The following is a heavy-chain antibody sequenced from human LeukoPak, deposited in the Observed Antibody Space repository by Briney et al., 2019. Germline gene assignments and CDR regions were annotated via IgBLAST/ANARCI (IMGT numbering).Heavy chain of an antibody. CDR3: ARDLDYGGNSRWYFDL. CDR1: GGSISSYY. CDR2: IYYRGST. V-gene: IGHV4-59*01. J-gene: IGHJ2*01. Sequence: PSETLSLTCTVSGGSISSYYWSWIRQPPGKGLEWIGYIYYRGSTNYNPSLKSRVTISVDTSKSQFSLRLNSVTAADTAVYYCARDLDYGGNSRWYFDLWGRGTLVTVSS. D-gene: IGHD4-23*01.